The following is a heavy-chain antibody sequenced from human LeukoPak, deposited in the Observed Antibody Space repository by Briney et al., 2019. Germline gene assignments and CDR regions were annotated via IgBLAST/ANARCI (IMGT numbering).Heavy chain of an antibody. Sequence: PGGSLRLSCTASGFTFGDYAMSWFRQAPGKGLEWVGFIRSKAYGETTEYAASVEGRFTISRDDSKNIAYLQMNSLKTEDTAVYYCSRVGHTVTTPSLDYWGQGTLVTVSS. J-gene: IGHJ4*02. V-gene: IGHV3-49*03. CDR1: GFTFGDYA. CDR2: IRSKAYGETT. D-gene: IGHD4-17*01. CDR3: SRVGHTVTTPSLDY.